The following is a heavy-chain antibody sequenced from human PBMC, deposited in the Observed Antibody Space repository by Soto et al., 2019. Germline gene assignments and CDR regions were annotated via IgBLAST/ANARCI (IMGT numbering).Heavy chain of an antibody. D-gene: IGHD5-12*01. CDR2: ISGSSSTI. CDR1: GFTFSSYS. V-gene: IGHV3-48*01. CDR3: AKDLGYSGYGVFDY. Sequence: GGSLRLSCAASGFTFSSYSMNWVRQAPGKGLEWVSYISGSSSTIYYADSAKGRFTISRDNAKNSLYLQMNTLRAEDTAVYYCAKDLGYSGYGVFDYWGQGTLVTVSS. J-gene: IGHJ4*02.